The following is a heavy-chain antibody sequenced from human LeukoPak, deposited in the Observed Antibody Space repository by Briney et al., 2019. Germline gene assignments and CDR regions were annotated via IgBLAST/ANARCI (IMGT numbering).Heavy chain of an antibody. Sequence: GGSLRLSCAASGFTFSSYGMHWVRQAPGKGLEWVAVISYDGSNKYYADSVKGRFTISSDNAKNSLYLQMNSLRVEDTAVFYCARDRGGTDDFWSGYYTGYFDYWGQGTLVTVSS. CDR3: ARDRGGTDDFWSGYYTGYFDY. J-gene: IGHJ4*02. V-gene: IGHV3-30*03. CDR2: ISYDGSNK. CDR1: GFTFSSYG. D-gene: IGHD3-3*01.